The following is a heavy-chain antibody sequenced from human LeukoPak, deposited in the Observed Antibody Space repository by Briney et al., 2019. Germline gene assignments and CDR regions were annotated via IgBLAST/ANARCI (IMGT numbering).Heavy chain of an antibody. Sequence: PSETLSLTCTVSGGSISSYYWSWIRQPPGKGLEWIGYIYYSGSTNYNPSLKSRVTISVDTSKNQFSLKLSSVTAADTAVYYCARGSGRSYYDSSGYFYYFDYWGQGTLVTVSS. J-gene: IGHJ4*02. CDR2: IYYSGST. CDR1: GGSISSYY. CDR3: ARGSGRSYYDSSGYFYYFDY. V-gene: IGHV4-59*01. D-gene: IGHD3-22*01.